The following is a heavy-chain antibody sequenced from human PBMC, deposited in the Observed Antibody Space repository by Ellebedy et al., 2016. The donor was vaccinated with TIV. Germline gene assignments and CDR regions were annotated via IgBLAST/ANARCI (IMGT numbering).Heavy chain of an antibody. CDR2: INHSGST. D-gene: IGHD2-2*02. CDR3: ASGLRVVVPAAIEARNYYYYGMDV. CDR1: GGSFSGYY. Sequence: SETLSLXXAVYGGSFSGYYWSWIRQPPGKGLEWIGEINHSGSTNYNPSLKSRVTISVDTSKNQFSLKLSSVTAADTAVYYCASGLRVVVPAAIEARNYYYYGMDVWGQGTTVTVSS. V-gene: IGHV4-34*01. J-gene: IGHJ6*02.